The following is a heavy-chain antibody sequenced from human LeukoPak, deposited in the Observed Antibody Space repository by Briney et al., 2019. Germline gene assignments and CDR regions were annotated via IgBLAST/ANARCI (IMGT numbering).Heavy chain of an antibody. V-gene: IGHV3-30*18. J-gene: IGHJ5*02. Sequence: GGSLRLSCAASGFTFSSYGMHWVRQAPGKGLEWVAVISFDGNNKYYADSVKGRFTISRDNSKNRLYLQMNSLRAEDTVVYYCAKDHYDTGGTYSFDPWGQGTLVTVSS. CDR1: GFTFSSYG. CDR3: AKDHYDTGGTYSFDP. CDR2: ISFDGNNK. D-gene: IGHD2-8*02.